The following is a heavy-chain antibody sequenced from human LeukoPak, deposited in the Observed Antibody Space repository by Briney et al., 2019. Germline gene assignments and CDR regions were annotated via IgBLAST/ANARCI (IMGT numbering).Heavy chain of an antibody. J-gene: IGHJ4*02. CDR3: AKDAVYDYYDSSGYSDY. CDR1: GFTFSSYG. D-gene: IGHD3-22*01. V-gene: IGHV3-33*06. Sequence: GGSLRLSCAASGFTFSSYGMHWVRQAPGKGLEWVAVIWYDGSNKYYADSVKGRFTISRDNSKNTLYLQMNSLRAEDTAVYYCAKDAVYDYYDSSGYSDYWGQGTLVTVSS. CDR2: IWYDGSNK.